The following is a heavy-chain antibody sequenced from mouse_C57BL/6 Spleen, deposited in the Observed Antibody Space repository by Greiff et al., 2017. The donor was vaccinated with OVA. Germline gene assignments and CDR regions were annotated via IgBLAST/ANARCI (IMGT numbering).Heavy chain of an antibody. CDR3: ARSKAGTRYFDY. J-gene: IGHJ2*01. V-gene: IGHV1-81*01. Sequence: QVQLQQSGAELARPGASVKLSCKASGYTFTSYGISWVKQRTGQGLEWIGEIYPRSGNTYYNEKFKGKATLTADKSSSTAYMELRSLTSEDSAVYFCARSKAGTRYFDYWGQGTTLAVSS. D-gene: IGHD4-1*01. CDR2: IYPRSGNT. CDR1: GYTFTSYG.